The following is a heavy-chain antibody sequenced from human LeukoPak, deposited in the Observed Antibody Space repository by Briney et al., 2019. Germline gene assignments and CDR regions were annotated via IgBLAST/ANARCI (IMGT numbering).Heavy chain of an antibody. CDR3: AKDTMATILADYFDY. CDR1: GFTFSSHA. V-gene: IGHV3-23*01. CDR2: ISGSGGST. Sequence: PGGSLRLSCAASGFTFSSHAMSWVRQAPGKGLEWVSAISGSGGSTYYADSVKGRFTISRDNSKNTLYLQMNSLRAEDTAVYYCAKDTMATILADYFDYWGQGTLVTVSS. J-gene: IGHJ4*02. D-gene: IGHD5-24*01.